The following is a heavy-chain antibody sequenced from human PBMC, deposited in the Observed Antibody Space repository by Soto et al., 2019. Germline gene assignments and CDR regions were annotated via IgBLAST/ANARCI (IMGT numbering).Heavy chain of an antibody. D-gene: IGHD5-18*01. CDR3: AKGPSHVDTAMVDY. CDR2: IRWNSGSI. J-gene: IGHJ4*02. V-gene: IGHV3-9*01. Sequence: EVQLVESGGDLVQPGRSLRLSCAASGFTFDDYAMHWVRQAPGKGLEWVSGIRWNSGSIGYADSVKGRFTISRDNAKNALDLQMNSLRAEDTALYYCAKGPSHVDTAMVDYWGQGTLVTVSS. CDR1: GFTFDDYA.